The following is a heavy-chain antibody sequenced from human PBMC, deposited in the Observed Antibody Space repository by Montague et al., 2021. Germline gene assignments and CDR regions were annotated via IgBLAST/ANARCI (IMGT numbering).Heavy chain of an antibody. Sequence: TLSLTCTVSGGSISSGGYYWSWTRQLPGKGLEWIGYIFYSGNTYYNPSLKSRVTISVDTSKNQFSLKLSSVTAADTAVYYCARAEDYYGSGSYLGFVYWGQGTLVTVSS. CDR1: GGSISSGGYY. V-gene: IGHV4-31*03. CDR2: IFYSGNT. J-gene: IGHJ4*02. CDR3: ARAEDYYGSGSYLGFVY. D-gene: IGHD3-10*01.